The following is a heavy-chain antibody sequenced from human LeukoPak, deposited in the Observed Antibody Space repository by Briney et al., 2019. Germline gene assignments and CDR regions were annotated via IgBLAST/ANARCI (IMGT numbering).Heavy chain of an antibody. D-gene: IGHD2-15*01. CDR1: GGSFSGYY. V-gene: IGHV4-34*01. J-gene: IGHJ4*02. Sequence: SETLSLTCAVYGGSFSGYYWSWIRQPPGKGLEWIGEINHSGSTNYNPSLKSRVTISVDTSMSQFSPKLSSVTAADTAVYYCARGELGYCSGGSCHFDYWGQGTLVTVSS. CDR3: ARGELGYCSGGSCHFDY. CDR2: INHSGST.